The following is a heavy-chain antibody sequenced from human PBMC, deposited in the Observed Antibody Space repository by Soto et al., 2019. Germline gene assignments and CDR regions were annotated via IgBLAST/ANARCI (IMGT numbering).Heavy chain of an antibody. J-gene: IGHJ4*02. V-gene: IGHV3-30-3*01. CDR2: ISYDGSNK. Sequence: GASLRLSCAASGFTFSRYAMHWVRQAPGKGLEWVAVISYDGSNKYYADSVKGRFTISRDNSKNTLYLQMNSLRAEDTAVYYCARGDRRYCSSTSCPVFDYWGQGTLVTVSS. CDR3: ARGDRRYCSSTSCPVFDY. D-gene: IGHD2-2*01. CDR1: GFTFSRYA.